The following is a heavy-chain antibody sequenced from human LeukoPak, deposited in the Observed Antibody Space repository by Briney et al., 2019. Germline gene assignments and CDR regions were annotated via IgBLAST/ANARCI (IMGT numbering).Heavy chain of an antibody. D-gene: IGHD6-19*01. CDR3: AKDQGTGFSDFDY. J-gene: IGHJ4*02. CDR2: ISVYESHK. CDR1: GFTFSSSA. V-gene: IGHV3-30*18. Sequence: GGSLRLSCAASGFTFSSSAMRWVRQAPGKGLEWVAVISVYESHKYYADSVKGRFTLSRDNSKNTLYLQMNSLTTEDTAVYYCAKDQGTGFSDFDYWGQGTLVTVSS.